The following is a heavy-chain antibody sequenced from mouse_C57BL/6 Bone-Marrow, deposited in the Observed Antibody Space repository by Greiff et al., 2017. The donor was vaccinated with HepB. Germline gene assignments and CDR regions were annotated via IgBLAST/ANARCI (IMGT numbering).Heavy chain of an antibody. Sequence: QVQLKESGPGLVQPSQSLSITCTVSGFSLTSYGVHWVRQSPGKGLEWLGVIWSGGSTDYNAAFISRLSISKDNSKSQVFFKMNRLQADDKAIYYCASPFRDAMDYWGQGTSVTVSS. CDR3: ASPFRDAMDY. CDR1: GFSLTSYG. J-gene: IGHJ4*01. V-gene: IGHV2-2*01. CDR2: IWSGGST.